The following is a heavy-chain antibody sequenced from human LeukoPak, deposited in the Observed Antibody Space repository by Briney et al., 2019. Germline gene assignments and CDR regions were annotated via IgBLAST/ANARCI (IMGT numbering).Heavy chain of an antibody. Sequence: ASVKVSCRASGYTFTSYSMHWVRQAPGQRLEWMGWINAGNGNTKFSQKFQGRVTITRDTSASTAYMELSSLRSEDTAVYYCARFLGGSYGMDVWGQGTTVTVSS. CDR2: INAGNGNT. CDR1: GYTFTSYS. J-gene: IGHJ6*02. CDR3: ARFLGGSYGMDV. V-gene: IGHV1-3*01. D-gene: IGHD1-26*01.